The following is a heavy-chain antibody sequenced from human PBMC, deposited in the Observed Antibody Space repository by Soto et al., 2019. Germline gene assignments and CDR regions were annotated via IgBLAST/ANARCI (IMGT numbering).Heavy chain of an antibody. J-gene: IGHJ4*02. CDR2: IKSKTDGGTT. D-gene: IGHD3-10*01. CDR1: GFTFSNAW. V-gene: IGHV3-15*01. CDR3: PIIVVRGFIIPGGY. Sequence: EVQLVESGGGLVKPGGSLRLSCAASGFTFSNAWMSWVRQAPGKGLEWVGRIKSKTDGGTTDYAAPVKGRFTISRDDSKTTRYLQMTRLQSVDSAVYYCPIIVVRGFIIPGGYWCQGTLVSVSS.